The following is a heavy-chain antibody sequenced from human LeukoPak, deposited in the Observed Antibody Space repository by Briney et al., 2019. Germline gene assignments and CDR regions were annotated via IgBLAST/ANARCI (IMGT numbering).Heavy chain of an antibody. J-gene: IGHJ4*02. CDR2: INCNGGST. CDR3: ARPNYYYDSSGYYYTPSHFVY. Sequence: GGSLRLSCAASGFTFDDYAMSWVRQAPGKGLEWVSGINCNGGSTCYADSVKGRFTISRDNAKNSLYLQMNSLRAEDTALYYCARPNYYYDSSGYYYTPSHFVYWGQGTLVTVSS. V-gene: IGHV3-20*04. CDR1: GFTFDDYA. D-gene: IGHD3-22*01.